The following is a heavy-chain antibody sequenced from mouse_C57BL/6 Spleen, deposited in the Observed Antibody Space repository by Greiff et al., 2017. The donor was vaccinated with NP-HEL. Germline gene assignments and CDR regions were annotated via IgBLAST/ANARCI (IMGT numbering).Heavy chain of an antibody. V-gene: IGHV5-9*01. CDR1: GFTFSSYT. CDR2: ISGGGGNT. CDR3: AREEVGLDY. Sequence: EVKLVESGGGLVKPGGSLKLSCAASGFTFSSYTMSWVRQTPEKRLEWVATISGGGGNTYYPDSVKGRFTISRDNAKNTLYLQMSSLRSEDTALYYCAREEVGLDYWGQGTTLTVSS. D-gene: IGHD1-1*01. J-gene: IGHJ2*01.